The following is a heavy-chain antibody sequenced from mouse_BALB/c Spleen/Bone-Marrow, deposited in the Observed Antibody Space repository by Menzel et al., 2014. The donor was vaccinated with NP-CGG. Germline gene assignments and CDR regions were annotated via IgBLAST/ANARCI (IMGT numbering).Heavy chain of an antibody. Sequence: VQLQQSGPQLVRPGASVKISCKASGYSFTSYWMHWVKQRPGQGLEWIGMIDPSDSETRLNQKFKDKATLTVDKSSSTAYMQLSSPTSEDSAVYYCARGDDGYYGDYWGQGTTLTVS. V-gene: IGHV1S127*01. CDR3: ARGDDGYYGDY. J-gene: IGHJ2*01. CDR2: IDPSDSET. CDR1: GYSFTSYW. D-gene: IGHD2-3*01.